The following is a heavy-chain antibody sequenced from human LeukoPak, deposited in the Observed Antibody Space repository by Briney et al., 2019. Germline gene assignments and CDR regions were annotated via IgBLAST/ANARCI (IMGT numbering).Heavy chain of an antibody. V-gene: IGHV1-69*02. D-gene: IGHD3-22*01. J-gene: IGHJ3*02. CDR3: ARFYYDSSGSHAIDI. CDR2: IIPILGIA. Sequence: SVKVSCKASGGTFSSYTICWVRQAPGQGLEWMGRIIPILGIANYAQKFQGRVTITADKSTSTAYMELSSLRSEDTAVYYCARFYYDSSGSHAIDIWGQGTMVTVSS. CDR1: GGTFSSYT.